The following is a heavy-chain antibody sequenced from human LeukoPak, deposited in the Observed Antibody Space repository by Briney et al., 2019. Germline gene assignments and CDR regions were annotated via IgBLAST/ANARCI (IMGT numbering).Heavy chain of an antibody. CDR2: ISGSGGST. Sequence: GGSLRLSCAASGFTFSSYAMSWVRQAPGKGLEWVSAISGSGGSTYYADSVKGRFTISRDNSKNTLYLQMNSLRAEDTAVYYCANIMGRGATRRDFDYWGQGTLVTVSS. CDR3: ANIMGRGATRRDFDY. V-gene: IGHV3-23*01. D-gene: IGHD1-26*01. CDR1: GFTFSSYA. J-gene: IGHJ4*02.